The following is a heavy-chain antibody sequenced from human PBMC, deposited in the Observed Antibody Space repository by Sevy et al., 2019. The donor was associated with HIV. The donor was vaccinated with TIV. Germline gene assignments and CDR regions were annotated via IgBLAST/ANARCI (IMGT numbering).Heavy chain of an antibody. J-gene: IGHJ4*02. CDR2: FCFGVGSM. V-gene: IGHV3-23*01. CDR1: GFTFSGYT. Sequence: GGSLRLSCAASGFTFSGYTMTWVRQAPGKGLEGVSTFCFGVGSMNYADSAKGRFTISRDNSKDTLYLQMNNLRAEDTAMYYCVREGCTKPHDFWGQGTLVTVSS. D-gene: IGHD2-8*01. CDR3: VREGCTKPHDF.